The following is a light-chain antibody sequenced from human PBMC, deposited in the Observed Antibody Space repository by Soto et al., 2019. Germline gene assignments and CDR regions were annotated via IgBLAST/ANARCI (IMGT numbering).Light chain of an antibody. J-gene: IGKJ1*01. CDR1: QSISYW. CDR3: QQYNNYWT. CDR2: KAS. Sequence: DIQMTQSPSTLSASVGDRVTITCRASQSISYWLAWYQQKPGKPPNLLIYKASSLESGVPSRFSGSGSGTEFTLTISSLQPDDFATYYCQQYNNYWTFGQGTKVEIK. V-gene: IGKV1-5*03.